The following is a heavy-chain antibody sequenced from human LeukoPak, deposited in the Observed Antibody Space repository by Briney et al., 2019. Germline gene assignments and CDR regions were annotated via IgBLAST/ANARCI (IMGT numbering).Heavy chain of an antibody. V-gene: IGHV1-2*02. CDR1: GYTFAGYY. CDR2: INPNSGGT. Sequence: ASVKVSCKASGYTFAGYYMHWVRQAPGQGLEWMGWINPNSGGTNYAQKFQGRVTMTRDTSISTAYMELSRLRSEDTAVYYCARETDSSRWFDYWGQGTLVTVSS. D-gene: IGHD6-13*01. CDR3: ARETDSSRWFDY. J-gene: IGHJ4*02.